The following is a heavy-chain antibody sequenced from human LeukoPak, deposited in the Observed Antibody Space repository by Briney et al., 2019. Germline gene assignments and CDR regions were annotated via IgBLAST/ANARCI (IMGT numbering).Heavy chain of an antibody. CDR2: IHPNSGGT. D-gene: IGHD2-8*02. CDR1: GYIFTGYY. Sequence: GESLKISCQSSGYIFTGYYMHWVRQAPGQGLEWMGWIHPNSGGTNYAQKFQGRVTMTRDTSITTAYMEVSRLRSDDTAVYYCARDTGGQRFDYWGQGTQVTVSS. CDR3: ARDTGGQRFDY. J-gene: IGHJ4*02. V-gene: IGHV1-2*02.